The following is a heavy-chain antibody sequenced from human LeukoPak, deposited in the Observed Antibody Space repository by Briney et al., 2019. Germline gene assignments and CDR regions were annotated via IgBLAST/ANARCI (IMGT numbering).Heavy chain of an antibody. CDR2: IRYDGSNK. V-gene: IGHV3-30*02. CDR3: AKGQHRAETYYYDSSGYYDWYFDL. J-gene: IGHJ2*01. Sequence: GGSLRLSCAASGFTFSSYGMHWVRQAPGKGLEWVAFIRYDGSNKYYADSVKGRFTISRDNSKNTLYLQMNSLRAEDTAVYYCAKGQHRAETYYYDSSGYYDWYFDLWGRGSLVTVSS. CDR1: GFTFSSYG. D-gene: IGHD3-22*01.